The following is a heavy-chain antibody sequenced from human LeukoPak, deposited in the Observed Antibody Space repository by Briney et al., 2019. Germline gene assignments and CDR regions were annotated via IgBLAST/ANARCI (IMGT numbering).Heavy chain of an antibody. CDR3: VRGRTPYGVGY. CDR2: INHSGST. Sequence: GSLRLSCEASGFTVSSNYMSWVRQAPGKGLEWIGEINHSGSTNYNPSLKSRVTISVDTSKNQFSLKLSSVTAADTAVYYCVRGRTPYGVGYWGQGTLVTVSS. D-gene: IGHD2-8*01. CDR1: GFTVSSNY. V-gene: IGHV4-34*01. J-gene: IGHJ4*02.